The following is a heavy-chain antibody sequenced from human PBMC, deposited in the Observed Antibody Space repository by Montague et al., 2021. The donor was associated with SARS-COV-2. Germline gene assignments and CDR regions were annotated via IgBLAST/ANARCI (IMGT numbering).Heavy chain of an antibody. Sequence: ETLSLTCTVSGGSISSSSYYWGWIRQPPGKGLEWIGSIYYSGSTYYNPSLKSRVTISVDTSKNQFSLKLSSVTAADTAVYYCARGTKRLFTYDYDSSGYASDYWGQGTLVTVSS. V-gene: IGHV4-39*07. CDR1: GGSISSSSYY. J-gene: IGHJ4*02. CDR2: IYYSGST. CDR3: ARGTKRLFTYDYDSSGYASDY. D-gene: IGHD3-22*01.